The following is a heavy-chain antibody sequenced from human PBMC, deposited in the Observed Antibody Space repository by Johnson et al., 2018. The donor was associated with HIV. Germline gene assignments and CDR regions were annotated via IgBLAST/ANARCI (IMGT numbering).Heavy chain of an antibody. J-gene: IGHJ3*02. CDR1: GFTFSSYW. CDR2: LSYDGGNK. D-gene: IGHD2/OR15-2a*01. V-gene: IGHV3-30*03. CDR3: ARDCRNSTSCLAFDI. Sequence: QVQLVESGGGLVQPGGSLRLSCAASGFTFSSYWMSWVRQAPGKGLEWVAVLSYDGGNKYYADSVKGRFTISRDNSKNTLYLQMNSLRAEDTAVYYCARDCRNSTSCLAFDIWGQGTMVTVSS.